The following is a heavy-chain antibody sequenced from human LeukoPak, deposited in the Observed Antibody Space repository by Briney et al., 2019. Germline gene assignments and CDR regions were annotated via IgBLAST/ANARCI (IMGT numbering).Heavy chain of an antibody. J-gene: IGHJ2*01. CDR2: ICSGGST. D-gene: IGHD3-22*01. V-gene: IGHV3-53*01. CDR3: ARGYSDSSGYYYGWYFDL. CDR1: GFTVSSNY. Sequence: GGSLRLSCAASGFTVSSNYMSWVRQAPGKGLEWVSVICSGGSTYYADSVKGRFTISRDNSKNTLYLQMNSLRAEDTAVYYCARGYSDSSGYYYGWYFDLWGRGTLVTVSS.